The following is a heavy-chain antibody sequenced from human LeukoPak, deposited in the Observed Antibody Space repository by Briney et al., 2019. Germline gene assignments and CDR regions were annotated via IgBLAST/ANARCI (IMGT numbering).Heavy chain of an antibody. CDR1: GGSINNYY. Sequence: SETLSLTCTVSGGSINNYYWSWIRQPPGKGLEWIGFIYYSGSTNYNPSLKSRLTISVDTSKSQFSLRLSSVTAADTAVYYCTAASGSYWYFDLWGRGALVTVSS. CDR2: IYYSGST. D-gene: IGHD6-13*01. V-gene: IGHV4-59*08. J-gene: IGHJ2*01. CDR3: TAASGSYWYFDL.